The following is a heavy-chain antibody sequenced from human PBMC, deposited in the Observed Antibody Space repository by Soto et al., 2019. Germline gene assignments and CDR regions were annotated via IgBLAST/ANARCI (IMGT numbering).Heavy chain of an antibody. CDR3: ARQGFGVLHGLVDV. CDR1: GGYITYIDNHH. V-gene: IGHV4-61*01. J-gene: IGHJ6*02. Sequence: SLPLSLTCTVSGGYITYIDNHHCIWFRLPPGKGLEWIGYISDIAYTSYNPSLKGRVSISVDTSKNQFSLTLTSVTAADTAVYYCARQGFGVLHGLVDVWRQGTTVTVSS. D-gene: IGHD3-10*01. CDR2: ISDIAYT.